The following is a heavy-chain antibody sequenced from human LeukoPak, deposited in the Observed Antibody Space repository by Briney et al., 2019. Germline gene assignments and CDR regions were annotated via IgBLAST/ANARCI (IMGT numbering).Heavy chain of an antibody. V-gene: IGHV1-69*13. J-gene: IGHJ3*02. D-gene: IGHD3-10*01. Sequence: SVKVSCKASGGTFSSYAISWMRQAPGQGLEWMGGIIPIFGTANYAQKFQGRVTITADGSTSTAYMELSSLRSEDTAVYYCARDYYGSGTDPFDIWGQGTMVTVSS. CDR1: GGTFSSYA. CDR2: IIPIFGTA. CDR3: ARDYYGSGTDPFDI.